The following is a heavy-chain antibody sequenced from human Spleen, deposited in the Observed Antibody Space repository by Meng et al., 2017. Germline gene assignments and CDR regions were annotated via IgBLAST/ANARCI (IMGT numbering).Heavy chain of an antibody. J-gene: IGHJ4*02. D-gene: IGHD4-23*01. CDR3: ARDGQYDYGGNSFFDY. CDR2: ISFDGSDK. V-gene: IGHV3-30*01. Sequence: QGEVVESGEGVVEPGRSLRLSCAASGFTLSSYAMRWVRQAPGKGLEWVAVISFDGSDKYYADSVKGRFTISRDNSKNTLYLQMISLRAEDTAVYYCARDGQYDYGGNSFFDYWGQGTLVTVSS. CDR1: GFTLSSYA.